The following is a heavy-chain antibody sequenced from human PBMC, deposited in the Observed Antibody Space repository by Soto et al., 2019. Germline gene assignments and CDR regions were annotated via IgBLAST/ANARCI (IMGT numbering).Heavy chain of an antibody. CDR3: ARVYDSSGYYYVFGY. D-gene: IGHD3-22*01. CDR2: IASSGSAK. Sequence: GGSLRLSCAASGFTFSRYEMNWVRQAPGKGLEWVSYIASSGSAKYYADSVKGRFTISRDNAKNSLYLQMNSLRAEDTAVYYCARVYDSSGYYYVFGYWGQGTLVTVSS. CDR1: GFTFSRYE. V-gene: IGHV3-48*03. J-gene: IGHJ4*02.